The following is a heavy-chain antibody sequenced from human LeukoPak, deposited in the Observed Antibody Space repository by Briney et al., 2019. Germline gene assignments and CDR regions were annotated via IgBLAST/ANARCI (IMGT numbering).Heavy chain of an antibody. D-gene: IGHD4-17*01. CDR3: ARLKDYGDYFRFDY. Sequence: ASVKVSCKASGYTFTSYDINWVRQATGQGLEWMGWMNPNSGNTGYVQKFQGRVTITSNTSISTAYMELSSLRSEDTAVYYCARLKDYGDYFRFDYWGQGTLVTVSS. V-gene: IGHV1-8*03. CDR1: GYTFTSYD. J-gene: IGHJ4*02. CDR2: MNPNSGNT.